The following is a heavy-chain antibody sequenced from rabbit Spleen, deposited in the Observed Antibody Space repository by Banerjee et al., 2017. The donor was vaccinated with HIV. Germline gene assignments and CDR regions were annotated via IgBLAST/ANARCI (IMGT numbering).Heavy chain of an antibody. J-gene: IGHJ4*01. CDR1: GFDFSTYS. Sequence: QLKESGGGLVHPGGSLKLSCKASGFDFSTYSMSWVRQAPGKGLEWIGYIDPIFGGTYYASWVNGRFTISSHNAQNTLYLQLNSLTVADTATYFCARDLVAVIGWNFDLWGPGTLVTVS. CDR2: IDPIFGGT. D-gene: IGHD1-1*01. V-gene: IGHV1S7*01. CDR3: ARDLVAVIGWNFDL.